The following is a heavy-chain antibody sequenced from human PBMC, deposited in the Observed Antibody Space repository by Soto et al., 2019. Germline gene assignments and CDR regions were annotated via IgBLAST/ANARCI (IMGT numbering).Heavy chain of an antibody. V-gene: IGHV3-30-3*01. CDR2: ISYDGSNK. CDR3: ARAITVTPDYWYFDL. J-gene: IGHJ2*01. D-gene: IGHD4-17*01. Sequence: QVQLVESGGGVVQPGRSLRLSCAASGFTFSSYAMHWVRQAPGKGLEWVAVISYDGSNKYYADSVKGRFTISRDNSKNTLYLQMNSLRAEDTAVYYCARAITVTPDYWYFDLWGRGTLVTVSS. CDR1: GFTFSSYA.